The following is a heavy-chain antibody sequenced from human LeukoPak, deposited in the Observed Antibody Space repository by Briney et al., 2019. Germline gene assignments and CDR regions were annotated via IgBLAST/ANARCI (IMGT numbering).Heavy chain of an antibody. Sequence: GGSLRLSCAASGFTFSSYSMNWVRQAPGKGLEWVSYISSGSSTIYYADSVKGRFTISRDNAKNSLYLQMNSLRAEDTAVYYCAKGHMTTVVPLHLWGQGTLVTVSS. CDR1: GFTFSSYS. D-gene: IGHD4-23*01. CDR2: ISSGSSTI. J-gene: IGHJ5*02. CDR3: AKGHMTTVVPLHL. V-gene: IGHV3-48*04.